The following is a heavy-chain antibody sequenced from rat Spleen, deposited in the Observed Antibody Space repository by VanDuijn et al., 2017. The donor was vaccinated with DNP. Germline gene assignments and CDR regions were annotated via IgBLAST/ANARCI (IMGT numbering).Heavy chain of an antibody. CDR1: GFKFNDYW. CDR3: ARPNILRVFDY. CDR2: INEDGFRT. D-gene: IGHD1-9*01. V-gene: IGHV4-2*01. J-gene: IGHJ2*01. Sequence: EVKLVESGGGLVQPGRSLKLSCAASGFKFNDYWLGWVRQAPGKGLEWIGEINEDGFRTNYAPSLKDTFTISRDNVQNTLYLQMSKLGAEDTAIYYWARPNILRVFDYWGQGVMVTVSS.